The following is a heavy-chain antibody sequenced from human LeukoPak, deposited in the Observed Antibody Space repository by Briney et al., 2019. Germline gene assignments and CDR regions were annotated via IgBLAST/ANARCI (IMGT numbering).Heavy chain of an antibody. CDR3: ARVLGDYGSGSYYNVLGY. D-gene: IGHD3-10*01. CDR2: IKQDGSEK. CDR1: GFTFSSYW. J-gene: IGHJ4*02. V-gene: IGHV3-7*01. Sequence: GGSLRLSCAASGFTFSSYWMSWVRQAPGKGLEWVANIKQDGSEKYYVDSVKGRFTISRDNAKNSLYLQMNSLRAEDTAVYYCARVLGDYGSGSYYNVLGYWGQGTLVTVSS.